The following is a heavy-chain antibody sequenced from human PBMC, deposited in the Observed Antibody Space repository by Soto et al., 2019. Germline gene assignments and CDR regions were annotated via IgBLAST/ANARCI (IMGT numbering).Heavy chain of an antibody. J-gene: IGHJ5*02. D-gene: IGHD3-3*01. CDR2: IYNSGIT. V-gene: IGHV4-30-4*01. CDR1: GGSISSGDYS. Sequence: SETLSLTCTVSGGSISSGDYSWSWVRQSPGKGLEWIGHIYNSGITYYNPSLKGRVVISIDTSRSQFSLRLNSLTAADRAVYFCARGVTVFGLVSRFWFDPWGQGTVVTVSS. CDR3: ARGVTVFGLVSRFWFDP.